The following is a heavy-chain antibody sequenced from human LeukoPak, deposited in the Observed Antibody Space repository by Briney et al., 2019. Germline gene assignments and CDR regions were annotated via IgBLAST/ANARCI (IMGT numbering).Heavy chain of an antibody. J-gene: IGHJ6*02. CDR2: INHSGST. CDR1: GGSFSGYY. CDR3: ASSYDFWSGSHYGMDV. Sequence: SETLSLTCAVYGGSFSGYYWSWIRQPPGKGLEWIGEINHSGSTNYNPSLKSRVTISVDTSKNQFSLKLSSVTAADTAVYYCASSYDFWSGSHYGMDVWGQGTTVTVSS. V-gene: IGHV4-34*01. D-gene: IGHD3-3*01.